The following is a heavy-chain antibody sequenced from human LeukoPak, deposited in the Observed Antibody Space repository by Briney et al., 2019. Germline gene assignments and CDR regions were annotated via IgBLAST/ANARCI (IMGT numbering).Heavy chain of an antibody. V-gene: IGHV4-61*02. CDR3: ARGLNSGSYGN. D-gene: IGHD1-26*01. J-gene: IGHJ4*02. Sequence: SETLSLTCTVSGGSISSGSYYWSWLRQPAGTGLEWIGRIYTSGSTNYNPSLKSRVTISVDTSKNQFSLKLSSVTAADAAVYYCARGLNSGSYGNWGQGTLVTVSS. CDR1: GGSISSGSYY. CDR2: IYTSGST.